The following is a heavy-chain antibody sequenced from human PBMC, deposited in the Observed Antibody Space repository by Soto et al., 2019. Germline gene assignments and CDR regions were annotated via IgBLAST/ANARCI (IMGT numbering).Heavy chain of an antibody. D-gene: IGHD3-3*01. CDR1: GGSISSYY. J-gene: IGHJ3*01. CDR3: AREDDFSSGRDAFDL. V-gene: IGHV4-59*01. Sequence: SETLSLTCTVSGGSISSYYWSCIRQPPGKGLEWIGYIYYSGSTNYNPSLKSRVTISVDTSKNQFYLKMSSVTAADTAVYYCAREDDFSSGRDAFDLWGQGTMVTASS. CDR2: IYYSGST.